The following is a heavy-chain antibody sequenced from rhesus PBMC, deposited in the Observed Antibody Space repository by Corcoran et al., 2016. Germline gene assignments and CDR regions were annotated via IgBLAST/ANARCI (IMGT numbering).Heavy chain of an antibody. Sequence: QVQLQESGPGLVKPSETLSLTCAVSGASISSYWWSWIRQPPGKGLEWIGGMNGNSGSTYYPPSLQSRVPISKDASKNQFSLKLSSVTAADTAVYSCARGLVGSQGSWGQGVVVTVSS. CDR1: GASISSYW. V-gene: IGHV4-80*01. CDR2: MNGNSGST. CDR3: ARGLVGSQGS. J-gene: IGHJ6*01. D-gene: IGHD3-34*01.